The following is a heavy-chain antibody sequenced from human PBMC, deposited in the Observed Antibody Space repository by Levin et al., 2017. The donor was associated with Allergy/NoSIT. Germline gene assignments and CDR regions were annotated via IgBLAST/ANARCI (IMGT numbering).Heavy chain of an antibody. CDR2: INTYTGNT. CDR1: GFTFTDYG. CDR3: AGERGVVADFRHFDY. Sequence: GGSLRLSCAASGFTFTDYGFNWVRQAPGKGLEWVSSINTYTGNTAYSGSVKGRFTISRDNARNSVYLQMNSLRVEDTAVYYCAGERGVVADFRHFDYWGQGTLVTISA. J-gene: IGHJ4*02. V-gene: IGHV3-21*01. D-gene: IGHD2-21*01.